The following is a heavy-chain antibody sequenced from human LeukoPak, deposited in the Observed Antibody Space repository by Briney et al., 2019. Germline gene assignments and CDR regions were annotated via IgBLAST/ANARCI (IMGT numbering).Heavy chain of an antibody. J-gene: IGHJ4*02. V-gene: IGHV4-59*01. CDR1: GGSLSSYY. CDR2: IYYSGST. D-gene: IGHD3-22*01. Sequence: PSETLSLTCTVSGGSLSSYYWSWLRQPPRKGLEWIGYIYYSGSTHYNHSLKSRVTISVDTSKNQFSLKLSSVTAADTAVYYCARTDTYYYDSSGYPQRGYYFDYWGQGTLVTVSS. CDR3: ARTDTYYYDSSGYPQRGYYFDY.